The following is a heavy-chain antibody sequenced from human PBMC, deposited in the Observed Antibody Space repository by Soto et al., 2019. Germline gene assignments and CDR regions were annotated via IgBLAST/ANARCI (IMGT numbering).Heavy chain of an antibody. CDR2: IYYSGST. CDR1: GGSISSSSYY. V-gene: IGHV4-39*01. Sequence: SETLSLTCTVSGGSISSSSYYWGCIRQPPGKGLEWIGSIYYSGSTYYNPSLKSRVTISVDTSKNQFSLKLSSVTAADTAVYYCARLYMTHNFDYWGQGTLVTVSS. D-gene: IGHD3-16*01. CDR3: ARLYMTHNFDY. J-gene: IGHJ4*02.